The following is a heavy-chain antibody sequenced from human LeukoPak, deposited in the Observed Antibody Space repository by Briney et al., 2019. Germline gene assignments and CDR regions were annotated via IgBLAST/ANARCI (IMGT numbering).Heavy chain of an antibody. CDR2: IIPIFGTA. V-gene: IGHV1-69*05. J-gene: IGHJ4*02. D-gene: IGHD3-9*01. CDR1: GGTFSSYA. CDR3: ARGAVFRYFDWLPPDY. Sequence: ASVKVSCKASGGTFSSYAISWVRQAPGQGLEWMGGIIPIFGTANYAQKFQGRVTITTDESTSTAYMELSSLRSEDTAVYYCARGAVFRYFDWLPPDYWGQGTLVTVSS.